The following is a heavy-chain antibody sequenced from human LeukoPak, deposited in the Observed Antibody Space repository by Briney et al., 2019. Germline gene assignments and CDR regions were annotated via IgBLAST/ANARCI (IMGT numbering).Heavy chain of an antibody. Sequence: SETLSLTCTVSGVSISSSSYYWGWIRQPPGKGLEWIGSIYHSGSTYYNPSLKSRVTISVDTSKNQFSLKLSSVTAADTAVYYCARDSLEWLLVDIWGQGTMVTVSS. D-gene: IGHD3-3*01. CDR2: IYHSGST. CDR1: GVSISSSSYY. CDR3: ARDSLEWLLVDI. V-gene: IGHV4-39*07. J-gene: IGHJ3*02.